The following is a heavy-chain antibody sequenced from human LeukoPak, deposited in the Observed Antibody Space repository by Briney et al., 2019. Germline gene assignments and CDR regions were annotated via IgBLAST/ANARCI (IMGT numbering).Heavy chain of an antibody. CDR1: GFTFSSHA. CDR3: AKDGGLWVSAHWGDS. D-gene: IGHD7-27*01. Sequence: PGGSLRPSCAASGFTFSSHAMSWVRQAPGKGLEWVSSISISGGSTYYADSMKGRFTISRDNSKNTLYLQMTSLRPEDTAVYYCAKDGGLWVSAHWGDSWGRGTLVTVSS. V-gene: IGHV3-23*01. CDR2: ISISGGST. J-gene: IGHJ4*02.